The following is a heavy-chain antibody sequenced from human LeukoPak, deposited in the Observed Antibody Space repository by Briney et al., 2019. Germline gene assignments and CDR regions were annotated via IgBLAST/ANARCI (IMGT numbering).Heavy chain of an antibody. Sequence: GGSLRLSCAASGFTFSSYAMSWVRQAPGKGLEWVSAISGSGGSTYYADSVKGRFTISRDNSKNTLYLQMNSLRAEDTAVYYCAKDRKLRFLEWLFDYWGQGTLVTVSS. CDR2: ISGSGGST. CDR1: GFTFSSYA. V-gene: IGHV3-23*01. J-gene: IGHJ4*02. D-gene: IGHD3-3*01. CDR3: AKDRKLRFLEWLFDY.